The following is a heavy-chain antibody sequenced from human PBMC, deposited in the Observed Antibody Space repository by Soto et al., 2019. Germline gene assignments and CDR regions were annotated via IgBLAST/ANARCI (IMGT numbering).Heavy chain of an antibody. D-gene: IGHD2-21*02. CDR2: IYPGGSDT. J-gene: IGHJ3*02. V-gene: IGHV5-51*01. CDR1: GYSFTNYW. CDR3: ARRAYCGGDCYAFDI. Sequence: PGESLKISCKGSGYSFTNYWIGWVRQMPGKGLEWMGIIYPGGSDTRYSPSFEGQVTISADKSISTAYLQWSSLKASDTAMYYCARRAYCGGDCYAFDIWGQGTMVTVSS.